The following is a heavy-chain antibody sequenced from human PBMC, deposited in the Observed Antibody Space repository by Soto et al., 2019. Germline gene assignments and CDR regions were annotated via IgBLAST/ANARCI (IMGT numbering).Heavy chain of an antibody. CDR2: IYYSGST. CDR1: GGSISSSSYY. V-gene: IGHV4-39*01. J-gene: IGHJ4*02. D-gene: IGHD5-18*01. Sequence: SETLSLTCTVSGGSISSSSYYWGWIRQPPGKGLEWIGSIYYSGSTYYNPSLKSRVTISVDTSKNQFSLKLSSVTAADTAVYYCAVQQLWNYYFDYWGQGPWSPSPQ. CDR3: AVQQLWNYYFDY.